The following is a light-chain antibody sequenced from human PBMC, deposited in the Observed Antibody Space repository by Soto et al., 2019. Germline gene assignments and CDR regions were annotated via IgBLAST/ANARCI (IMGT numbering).Light chain of an antibody. CDR1: QSVSSY. V-gene: IGKV3-11*01. CDR3: QQRSNWPGT. J-gene: IGKJ1*01. Sequence: IVLTQSPATLSLSPGERATLSCRASQSVSSYLAWYQQKPGQAPRLLIYDASNRATGIPARFSGSGSGTDFTLTISSLEPEDFAVYYCQQRSNWPGTCGQGTKVEIK. CDR2: DAS.